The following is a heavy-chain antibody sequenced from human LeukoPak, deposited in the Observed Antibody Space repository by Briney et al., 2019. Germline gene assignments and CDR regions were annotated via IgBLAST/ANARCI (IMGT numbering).Heavy chain of an antibody. CDR3: ARAPVTSCRGAFCYPFDC. CDR2: IKSKSDAGTT. Sequence: GGSLRLSCAASGFTFSNAWMSWVRQAPGKGLEWVGRIKSKSDAGTTDYAAPVKGRFTISRNDSESTVYLQMNSLRVEDAAIYYCARAPVTSCRGAFCYPFDCWGQGTRLTVSS. V-gene: IGHV3-15*01. J-gene: IGHJ4*02. D-gene: IGHD4-17*01. CDR1: GFTFSNAW.